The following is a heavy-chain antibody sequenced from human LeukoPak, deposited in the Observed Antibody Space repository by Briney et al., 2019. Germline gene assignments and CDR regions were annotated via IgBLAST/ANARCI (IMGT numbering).Heavy chain of an antibody. J-gene: IGHJ3*02. CDR2: INTSGST. CDR1: GGSISSGNYF. CDR3: ARDVTPDSSGYYDAFDI. V-gene: IGHV4-61*02. Sequence: SETLSLTCTVSGGSISSGNYFWSWIRLPAGKGLEWIGRINTSGSTNYNPSLKSRVTISVDTSKNQFSLKLSSVTAADTAVYYCARDVTPDSSGYYDAFDIWGQGTMVTVSS. D-gene: IGHD3-22*01.